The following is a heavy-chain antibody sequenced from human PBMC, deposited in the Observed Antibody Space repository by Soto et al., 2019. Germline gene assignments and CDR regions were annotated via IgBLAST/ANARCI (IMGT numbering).Heavy chain of an antibody. CDR2: IKAATGNT. CDR3: AGGAMIRGTSFDP. J-gene: IGHJ5*02. V-gene: IGHV1-3*01. D-gene: IGHD3-10*01. Sequence: ASVKVSCKSSGYSLPTYVVHWVRQAPGQRLEWMGWIKAATGNTKYSQTFQGRVTFSWDTTASTAYMDLSDLRYEDTAVYYCAGGAMIRGTSFDPWGQGTLVTVSS. CDR1: GYSLPTYV.